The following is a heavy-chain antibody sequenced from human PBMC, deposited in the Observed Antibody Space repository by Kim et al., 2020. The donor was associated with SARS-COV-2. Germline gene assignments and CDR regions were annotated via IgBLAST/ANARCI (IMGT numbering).Heavy chain of an antibody. V-gene: IGHV1-18*01. Sequence: HAQKVQGRVTMTPDTSTNTAYMELWSLRSDDTAMYYCARGAYGDVSFDYWGQGTLVTVSS. CDR3: ARGAYGDVSFDY. D-gene: IGHD4-17*01. J-gene: IGHJ4*02.